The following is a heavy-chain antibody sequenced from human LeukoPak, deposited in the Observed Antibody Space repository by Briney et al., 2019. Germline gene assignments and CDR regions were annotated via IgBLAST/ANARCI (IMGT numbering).Heavy chain of an antibody. J-gene: IGHJ1*01. Sequence: GGSLRLSCVASGFTFSSSSMNWVRQAPGKGLEWVSSISSSSSYIYYADSVKGRFTISRDNAKNSLYLQMNSLRAEDTAVYYCARGYGYCSGGSCYWYFQHWGQGTLVTVSS. CDR2: ISSSSSYI. V-gene: IGHV3-21*01. D-gene: IGHD2-15*01. CDR3: ARGYGYCSGGSCYWYFQH. CDR1: GFTFSSSS.